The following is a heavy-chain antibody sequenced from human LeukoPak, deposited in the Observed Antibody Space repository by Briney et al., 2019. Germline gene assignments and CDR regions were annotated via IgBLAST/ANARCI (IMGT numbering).Heavy chain of an antibody. CDR2: IYSSGST. CDR3: ATNEWSGYYFEY. Sequence: SETLSLTCDVSGGSIMTTNWWSWVRQPPGKGLEWIGSIYSSGSTYYNPSLKSRVTISVDTSKNQFSLKLSSVTAADTAMYYCATNEWSGYYFEYWGQGTLVPVSS. CDR1: GGSIMTTNW. J-gene: IGHJ4*02. D-gene: IGHD3-3*01. V-gene: IGHV4-39*01.